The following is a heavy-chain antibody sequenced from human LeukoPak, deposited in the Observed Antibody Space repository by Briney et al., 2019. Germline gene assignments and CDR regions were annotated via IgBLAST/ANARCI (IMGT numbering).Heavy chain of an antibody. CDR1: GGSISSGGYS. D-gene: IGHD2-15*01. CDR2: IYHSGST. J-gene: IGHJ4*02. V-gene: IGHV4-30-2*01. CDR3: ASLVVAATTVLEN. Sequence: SQTLSLTCAVSGGSISSGGYSWSWIRQPPGKGLEWIGYIYHSGSTYYNPSLKSRVTISVDRSKNQFSLKLSSATAADTAVYYCASLVVAATTVLENWGQGTLVTVSS.